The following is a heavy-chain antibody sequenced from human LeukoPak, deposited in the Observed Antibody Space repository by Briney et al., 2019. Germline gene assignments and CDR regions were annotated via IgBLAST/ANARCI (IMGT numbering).Heavy chain of an antibody. Sequence: GGSLRLSCAASGFTFKTYTMHWARQAPGMGLEWVSSISSSSSYIFYADSVKGRFTISRDNAKNSLYLQMSSLRAEDAAVYYCARGRLRYDSSGYSNYFDYWGQGTLVTVSS. V-gene: IGHV3-21*01. CDR2: ISSSSSYI. J-gene: IGHJ4*02. CDR1: GFTFKTYT. D-gene: IGHD3-22*01. CDR3: ARGRLRYDSSGYSNYFDY.